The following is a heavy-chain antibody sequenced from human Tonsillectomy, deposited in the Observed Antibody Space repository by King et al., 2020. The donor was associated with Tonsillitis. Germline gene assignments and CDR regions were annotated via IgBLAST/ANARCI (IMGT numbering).Heavy chain of an antibody. CDR1: GFTFSGYA. CDR2: FSGSGGST. Sequence: EVQLVESGGGLVQPGGSLRLSCAASGFTFSGYAMGWVRQAPGKGLEWVSTFSGSGGSTYYADSVKGRFTISRDNSKNTLYLQMNSLRADDTAVYYCAKGALYCSGGGCYSALDYWGQGTLVTVSS. J-gene: IGHJ4*02. D-gene: IGHD2-15*01. CDR3: AKGALYCSGGGCYSALDY. V-gene: IGHV3-23*04.